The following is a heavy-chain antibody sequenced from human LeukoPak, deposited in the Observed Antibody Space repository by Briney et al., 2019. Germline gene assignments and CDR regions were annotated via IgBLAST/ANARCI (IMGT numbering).Heavy chain of an antibody. J-gene: IGHJ4*02. Sequence: SVKVSCKASGGTFSSYAISWVRQAPGQGLEWRGGIIPIFGTANYAQKFQGRVTITTDESTSTAYMELSSLRSEDTAVYYCARGVMITFGGVIVIRNYFDYWGQGTLVTVSS. CDR2: IIPIFGTA. D-gene: IGHD3-16*02. CDR3: ARGVMITFGGVIVIRNYFDY. CDR1: GGTFSSYA. V-gene: IGHV1-69*05.